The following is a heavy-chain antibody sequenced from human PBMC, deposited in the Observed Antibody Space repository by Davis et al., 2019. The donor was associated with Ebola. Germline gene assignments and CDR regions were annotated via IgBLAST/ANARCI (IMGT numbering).Heavy chain of an antibody. CDR2: ISYDGSNK. D-gene: IGHD1-1*01. CDR3: AKDLRTTSAFDI. V-gene: IGHV3-30*04. Sequence: GGSLRLSCAASGFTFSSYAMHWVRQAPGKGLEWVAVISYDGSNKYYADSVKGRFTISRDNSKNTLYLQMNSLRAEDTAVYYCAKDLRTTSAFDIWGQGTMVTVSS. J-gene: IGHJ3*02. CDR1: GFTFSSYA.